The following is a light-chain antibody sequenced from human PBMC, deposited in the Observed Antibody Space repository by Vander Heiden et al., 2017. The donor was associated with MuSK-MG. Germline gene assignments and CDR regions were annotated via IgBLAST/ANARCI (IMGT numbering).Light chain of an antibody. CDR2: DVS. Sequence: QSARPQPASVSGSPGPSIPLSCPGTSSDVGGDKYVSWYQQHPGKAPKLMICDVSNRPSGVSNRFSGSKSGNTASLTISGLQAEDEADYYCSSYTSGSTGVFGGGTKLTVL. CDR1: SSDVGGDKY. V-gene: IGLV2-14*03. CDR3: SSYTSGSTGV. J-gene: IGLJ2*01.